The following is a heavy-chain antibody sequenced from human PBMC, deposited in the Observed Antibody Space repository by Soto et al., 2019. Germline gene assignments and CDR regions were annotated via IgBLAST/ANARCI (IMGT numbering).Heavy chain of an antibody. CDR2: IYYSGST. Sequence: SETLSLTCTVSGGSVSSGSYYWSWIRQPPGKGLEWIGYIYYSGSTNYNPSLKSRVTISVDTSKNQFSLKLSSVTAADTAVYYCARVWGGAFDIWGQGTMVT. J-gene: IGHJ3*02. CDR1: GGSVSSGSYY. CDR3: ARVWGGAFDI. D-gene: IGHD3-10*01. V-gene: IGHV4-61*01.